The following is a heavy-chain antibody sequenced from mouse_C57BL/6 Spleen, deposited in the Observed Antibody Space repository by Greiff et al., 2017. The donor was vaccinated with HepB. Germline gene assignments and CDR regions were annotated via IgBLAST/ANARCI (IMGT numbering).Heavy chain of an antibody. Sequence: QVQLKESGPELVKPGASVKISCKASGYAFSSSWMNWVKQRPGKGLEWIGRIYPGDGDTNYKGKFKGKATLTADKSSSTAYMQLSSLTSEDSAVYFCARDSNYNYYAMDYWGQGTSVTVSS. CDR2: IYPGDGDT. D-gene: IGHD2-5*01. CDR3: ARDSNYNYYAMDY. CDR1: GYAFSSSW. V-gene: IGHV1-82*01. J-gene: IGHJ4*01.